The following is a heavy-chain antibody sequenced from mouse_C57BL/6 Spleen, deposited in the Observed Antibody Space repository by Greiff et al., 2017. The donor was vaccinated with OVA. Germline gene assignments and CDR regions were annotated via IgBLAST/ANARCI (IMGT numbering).Heavy chain of an antibody. CDR1: GYTFTKYT. CDR3: ARRGLRPLWYFDV. J-gene: IGHJ1*03. CDR2: FYPGSGSI. V-gene: IGHV1-62-2*01. D-gene: IGHD1-2*01. Sequence: VQLQQSGAELVKPGASVKLSCKASGYTFTKYTIHWVQQRSGKGLEWIGWFYPGSGSIKYIEKFKDKATLTAAKSSSTVYMERSRLTSEDSAVYVCARRGLRPLWYFDVWGTGTTVTVSS.